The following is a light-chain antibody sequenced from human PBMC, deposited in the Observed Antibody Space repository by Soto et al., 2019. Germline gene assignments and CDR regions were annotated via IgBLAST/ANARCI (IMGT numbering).Light chain of an antibody. CDR1: QSVSNT. Sequence: EIVMTQSPATVSVSPGERATLSCRASQSVSNTLAWYQQKPGQAPRLLIYDASTRANGIPARFSGSGSGTEFTLTISSVQSEDFALYYCQQFNNWPCTFGGGTKVEIK. V-gene: IGKV3D-15*01. CDR3: QQFNNWPCT. J-gene: IGKJ4*01. CDR2: DAS.